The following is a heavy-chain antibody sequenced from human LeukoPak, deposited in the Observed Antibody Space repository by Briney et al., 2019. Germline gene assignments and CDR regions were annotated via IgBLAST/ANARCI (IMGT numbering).Heavy chain of an antibody. CDR3: AKAPVTTCRGAFCYPFDY. Sequence: GGSLRLSCAASGFTFSSYGMSWVRQAPGKGLEWVSAISGSGGSTYYAASVKGRFTISRDNSKNTLFLQMNRLRPEDAAVYYCAKAPVTTCRGAFCYPFDYWGLGTLVTVSS. CDR2: ISGSGGST. CDR1: GFTFSSYG. V-gene: IGHV3-23*01. D-gene: IGHD2-15*01. J-gene: IGHJ4*02.